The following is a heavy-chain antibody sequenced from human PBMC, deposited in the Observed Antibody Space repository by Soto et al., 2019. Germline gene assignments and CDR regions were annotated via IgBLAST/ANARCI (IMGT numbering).Heavy chain of an antibody. CDR3: AKGRYFDWPNGKDY. V-gene: IGHV3-23*01. J-gene: IGHJ4*02. CDR2: ISGSGGST. Sequence: GGSLRLSCAASGFTFSSYAMSWVRQAPGKGLEWVSAISGSGGSTYYADSVKGRVTISRDNSKNTLYLQMNSLRAEDTAVYYCAKGRYFDWPNGKDYWGQGTLVTVSS. D-gene: IGHD3-9*01. CDR1: GFTFSSYA.